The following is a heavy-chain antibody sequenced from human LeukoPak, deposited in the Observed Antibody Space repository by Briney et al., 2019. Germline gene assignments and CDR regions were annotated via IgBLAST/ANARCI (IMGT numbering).Heavy chain of an antibody. J-gene: IGHJ3*02. V-gene: IGHV1-69*06. D-gene: IGHD2-15*01. CDR3: ARIGYCSGGSCYGAFDI. CDR2: IIPIFGTA. CDR1: GGTFSSYA. Sequence: SVKVSCKASGGTFSSYAISWVRQAPGQGLEWMGGIIPIFGTANYAQKFQGRVTITADKSTSTAYMELSSLRSEDTAVYYCARIGYCSGGSCYGAFDIWGQGTMVTVSS.